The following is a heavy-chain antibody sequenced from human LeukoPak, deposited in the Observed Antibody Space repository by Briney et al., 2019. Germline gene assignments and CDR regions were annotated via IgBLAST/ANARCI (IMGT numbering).Heavy chain of an antibody. D-gene: IGHD2-15*01. Sequence: SETLSLTCTVSGGSISSSSYYWGWIRQPPGKGLEWIGSIYYSGSTYYNPSLKSRVTMSVDTSKNQFSLKLSSVTAADTAVYYCARDSVVVVADGDYYYYYMDVWGKGTTVTISS. CDR3: ARDSVVVVADGDYYYYYMDV. J-gene: IGHJ6*03. CDR1: GGSISSSSYY. V-gene: IGHV4-39*07. CDR2: IYYSGST.